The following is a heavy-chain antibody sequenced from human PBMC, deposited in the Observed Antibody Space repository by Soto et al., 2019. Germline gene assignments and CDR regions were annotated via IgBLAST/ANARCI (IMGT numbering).Heavy chain of an antibody. CDR2: IFPRGNT. D-gene: IGHD3-9*01. J-gene: IGHJ5*02. CDR3: ARGRSAGYYKRNWFDP. CDR1: GGYISSGGYY. Sequence: HVQLQESGPGLVKPSQTLSLTCTVSGGYISSGGYYWTWLRQHPGKSLEWIGYIFPRGNTYYNVSLESRATISVDRSKNQFSLRLDSVTAADTAVYFCARGRSAGYYKRNWFDPWGQGTLVTVSS. V-gene: IGHV4-31*03.